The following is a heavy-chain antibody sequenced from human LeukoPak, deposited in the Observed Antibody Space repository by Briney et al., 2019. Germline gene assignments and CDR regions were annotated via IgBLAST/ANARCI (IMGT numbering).Heavy chain of an antibody. V-gene: IGHV4-34*01. D-gene: IGHD3-16*02. J-gene: IGHJ4*02. CDR1: GGSFSGYY. CDR3: ARRYDYVWGSYRPWDY. Sequence: SETLSLTCAVYGGSFSGYYWSWIRQPPGKGLEWIGEINHSGSTNYNPSLKSRVTISVDTSKNQFSLELSSVTAADTAVYYCARRYDYVWGSYRPWDYWGQGTLVTVSS. CDR2: INHSGST.